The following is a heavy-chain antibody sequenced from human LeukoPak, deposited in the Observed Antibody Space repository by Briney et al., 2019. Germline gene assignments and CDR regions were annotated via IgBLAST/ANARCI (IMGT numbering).Heavy chain of an antibody. D-gene: IGHD6-13*01. CDR2: IKQDGSEK. CDR1: GFTFSNNW. Sequence: GGSLRLSCAASGFTFSNNWMSWVRQAPGKGLEWVANIKQDGSEKYYVDSVKGRFTISRDNAKNSLYLQMNSLRAEDTAVYYCARDPPLITAAGSRYFQHWGQGTLVTVSS. J-gene: IGHJ1*01. CDR3: ARDPPLITAAGSRYFQH. V-gene: IGHV3-7*01.